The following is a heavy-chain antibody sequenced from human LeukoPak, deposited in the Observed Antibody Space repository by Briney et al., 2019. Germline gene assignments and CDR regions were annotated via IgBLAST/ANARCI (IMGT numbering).Heavy chain of an antibody. CDR2: INWNGGST. CDR1: GFTFDDYG. D-gene: IGHD3-22*01. V-gene: IGHV3-20*04. J-gene: IGHJ4*02. Sequence: PGGSLRLSCAASGFTFDDYGMGWVRQAPGKGLEWVSGINWNGGSTGYADSVKGRFTISRDNAKNSLYLQMNSLRAEDTALYYCARVYYDSSGYYFPYFDYWGQGTLVTVSS. CDR3: ARVYYDSSGYYFPYFDY.